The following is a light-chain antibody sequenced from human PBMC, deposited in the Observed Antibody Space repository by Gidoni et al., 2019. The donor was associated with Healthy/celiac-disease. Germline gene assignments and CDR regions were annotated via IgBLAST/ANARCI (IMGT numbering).Light chain of an antibody. CDR3: QQYYSTPFT. J-gene: IGKJ3*01. Sequence: DIVMTQSPDSLAASLGEGATINCKSSRSVLYSSNNKNYLAWYQQKPGQPPKLLLYCASTRESGVPDRFSGSGAGTDFTLTISSLHAEDVAVYYWQQYYSTPFTFGPGTKVDIK. CDR1: RSVLYSSNNKNY. V-gene: IGKV4-1*01. CDR2: CAS.